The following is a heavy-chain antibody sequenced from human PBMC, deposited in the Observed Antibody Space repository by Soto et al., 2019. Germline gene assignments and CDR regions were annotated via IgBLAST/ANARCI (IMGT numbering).Heavy chain of an antibody. D-gene: IGHD3-9*01. J-gene: IGHJ4*02. CDR3: ARNILTGYQKGYFDY. V-gene: IGHV2-26*01. CDR1: GFSLSNAKMG. CDR2: IFSNDEK. Sequence: QVTLKESGPVLVKPTETLTLTCTVSGFSLSNAKMGVSWFRQPPGKALEWLAHIFSNDEKSYSTSLKSRLTISKDNSKSQVVLTMTNMDPVDTATYYCARNILTGYQKGYFDYWGQGTLVTVSS.